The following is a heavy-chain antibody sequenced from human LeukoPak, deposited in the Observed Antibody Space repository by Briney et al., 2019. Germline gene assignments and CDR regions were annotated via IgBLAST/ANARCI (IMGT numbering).Heavy chain of an antibody. V-gene: IGHV1-69*13. CDR1: GGTFSSYA. CDR2: IMPIFGTA. D-gene: IGHD1-26*01. Sequence: ASAKVSCKASGGTFSSYAISWVRQAPGQGLEWMGGIMPIFGTAKYAQKLHGRVTVTPDESTSTAPRELSSLRSEDTAVYYCARAIVGATTGPFDYWGQGTLVTVSS. J-gene: IGHJ4*02. CDR3: ARAIVGATTGPFDY.